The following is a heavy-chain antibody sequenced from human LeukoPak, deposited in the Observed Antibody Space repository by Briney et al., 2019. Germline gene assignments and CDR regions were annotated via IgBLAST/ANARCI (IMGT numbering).Heavy chain of an antibody. CDR2: INPSGDST. CDR1: GYTFTNYY. CDR3: ARRAAASHHLDY. Sequence: ATVKVSCKASGYTFTNYYMHWVRQAPGQGLEWMGIINPSGDSTIYAQKFQGRLTMTRDTSTSTVYMDLSSLRSEDTAVYYCARRAAASHHLDYWGQGTLVTVSS. V-gene: IGHV1-46*01. D-gene: IGHD6-13*01. J-gene: IGHJ4*02.